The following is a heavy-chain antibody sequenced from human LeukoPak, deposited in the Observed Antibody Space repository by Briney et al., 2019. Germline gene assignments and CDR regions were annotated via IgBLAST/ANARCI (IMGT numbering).Heavy chain of an antibody. CDR3: AGDIAEYNWNDAPPFDY. CDR1: GFTFSSYA. D-gene: IGHD1-1*01. V-gene: IGHV3-23*01. CDR2: ISGSGGST. J-gene: IGHJ4*02. Sequence: PGGSLRLSCAASGFTFSSYAMSWVRQAPGKGLEWVSAISGSGGSTYYADSVKGRFTISRDNAKNSLYLQMNSLRAEDTAVYYCAGDIAEYNWNDAPPFDYWGQGTLVTVSS.